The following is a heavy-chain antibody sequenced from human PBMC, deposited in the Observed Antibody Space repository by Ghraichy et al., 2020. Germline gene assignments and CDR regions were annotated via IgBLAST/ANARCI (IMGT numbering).Heavy chain of an antibody. Sequence: SETLSLTCTVSGGSVTSKNYYWSWIRQQPGKGLEWIGYVSYKGNPEYNSSLNSRLTISLDTSKNQFSLKLSSVTAADTAVYYCARSPAWGAFNVWGQGTLVTVSS. J-gene: IGHJ3*01. CDR1: GGSVTSKNYY. D-gene: IGHD7-27*01. CDR3: ARSPAWGAFNV. V-gene: IGHV4-31*03. CDR2: VSYKGNP.